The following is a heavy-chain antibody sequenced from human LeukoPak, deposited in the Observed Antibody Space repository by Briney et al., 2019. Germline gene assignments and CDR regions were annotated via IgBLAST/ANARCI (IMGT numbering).Heavy chain of an antibody. J-gene: IGHJ4*02. D-gene: IGHD3-22*01. CDR1: GFTFSNAW. Sequence: GGSLRLSCAASGFTFSNAWMSWVRQAPGKGLEWVGRLRSKTDGGTTDYAAPVKGRFTISRDDSKNTLYLQMNSLKTEDRAVYYCTTLFWYYYDSSGYYKRDYWGQGTLVTVSS. CDR2: LRSKTDGGTT. CDR3: TTLFWYYYDSSGYYKRDY. V-gene: IGHV3-15*01.